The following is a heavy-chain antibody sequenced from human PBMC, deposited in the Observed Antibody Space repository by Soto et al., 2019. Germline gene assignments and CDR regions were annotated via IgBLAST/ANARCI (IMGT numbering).Heavy chain of an antibody. Sequence: EVQLVESGGGLVKPGGSLRLSCAASGFTFSSYSMNWVRQAPGKGLEWVSSISSSSSYIYYADSVKGRFTISRDNAKNSLYLQMNSLRAEDTAVYYCASSGSGYYWGFDYWGQGTLVTVSS. CDR3: ASSGSGYYWGFDY. V-gene: IGHV3-21*01. CDR1: GFTFSSYS. D-gene: IGHD3-22*01. J-gene: IGHJ4*02. CDR2: ISSSSSYI.